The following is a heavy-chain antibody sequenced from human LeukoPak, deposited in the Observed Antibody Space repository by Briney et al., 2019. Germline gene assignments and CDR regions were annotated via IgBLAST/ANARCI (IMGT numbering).Heavy chain of an antibody. CDR2: ISYDGSNK. Sequence: GGSLRLSCTASGFTFNHYAMHWVRQAPGKGLEWMAVISYDGSNKDYADSVKGRFAISRDNSNLTMYLQINSLRGEDTAVYHCARGSSWYGDPRGLDNWGQGALVTVSS. D-gene: IGHD4-17*01. J-gene: IGHJ4*02. CDR3: ARGSSWYGDPRGLDN. V-gene: IGHV3-30*09. CDR1: GFTFNHYA.